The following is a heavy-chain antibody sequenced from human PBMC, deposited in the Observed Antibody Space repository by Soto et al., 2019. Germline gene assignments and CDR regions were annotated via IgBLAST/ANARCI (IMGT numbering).Heavy chain of an antibody. J-gene: IGHJ4*02. Sequence: QVQLVQSGAEVKKPGSSVKVSCKASGGTFSSYAISWVRQAPGQGLEWMGGIIPIFGTANYAQKFQGRVTITADESTSTAYMELSSLRSEETAVYYCARTSAPSSGWYRDDFDYWGQGTLVTVSS. V-gene: IGHV1-69*01. CDR1: GGTFSSYA. CDR3: ARTSAPSSGWYRDDFDY. D-gene: IGHD6-19*01. CDR2: IIPIFGTA.